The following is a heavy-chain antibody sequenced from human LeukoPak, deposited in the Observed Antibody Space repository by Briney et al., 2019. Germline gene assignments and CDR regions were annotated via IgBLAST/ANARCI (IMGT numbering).Heavy chain of an antibody. CDR1: GYTFTSYG. J-gene: IGHJ6*03. V-gene: IGHV1-18*01. Sequence: ASVKVSCKASGYTFTSYGISWVRQAPGQGLEWMGWISAYNGNTNYAQKLQGRVTMTTDTSTSTAYMELRSLRSDDTAVYYCARDYYDILTGYQKGLMDVWGKGTTVTISS. CDR3: ARDYYDILTGYQKGLMDV. CDR2: ISAYNGNT. D-gene: IGHD3-9*01.